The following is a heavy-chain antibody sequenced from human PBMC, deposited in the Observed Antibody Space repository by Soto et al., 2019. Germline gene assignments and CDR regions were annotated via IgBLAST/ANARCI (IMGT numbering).Heavy chain of an antibody. CDR1: GGTFSSYA. V-gene: IGHV1-69*01. J-gene: IGHJ6*02. D-gene: IGHD2-2*01. CDR3: ARDRNCSSTSCYRPPYYYVMDV. CDR2: IIPIFGTA. Sequence: QVQLVQSGAEVKKPGSSVKVSCKASGGTFSSYAISWVRQAPGQGLEWMGGIIPIFGTANYAQKFQGRVTITADESTSTAYMELSSLRSEDTAVYYCARDRNCSSTSCYRPPYYYVMDVWGQGTTVTVSS.